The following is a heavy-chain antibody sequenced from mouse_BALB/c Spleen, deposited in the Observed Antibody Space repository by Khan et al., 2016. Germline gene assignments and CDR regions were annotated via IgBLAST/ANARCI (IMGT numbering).Heavy chain of an antibody. CDR2: ISYSGST. D-gene: IGHD1-1*01. Sequence: EVQLQESGPGLVKPSQSLSLTCTVTAYSITSDYAWNWIRQFPGNKLEWMGYISYSGSTSYNPSLKSRISITRDTSKNQFFLQLNSVTTEDKATYYCAGCYYGSSYGYFDGWGAGTTVTGSS. CDR1: AYSITSDYA. V-gene: IGHV3-2*02. CDR3: AGCYYGSSYGYFDG. J-gene: IGHJ1*01.